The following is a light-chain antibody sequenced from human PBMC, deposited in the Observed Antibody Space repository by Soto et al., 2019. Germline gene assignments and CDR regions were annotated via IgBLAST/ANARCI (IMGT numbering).Light chain of an antibody. Sequence: SYELTQPPSVSVSPGQTANITCSGDKLGDKYAFWYQQKPGQSPVLVIYQDSKRPSRIPERFSGSSSGNTAALIISGTQAMDESVYNCQAWDSSTVVFGGGTKLTVL. J-gene: IGLJ2*01. CDR3: QAWDSSTVV. CDR2: QDS. CDR1: KLGDKY. V-gene: IGLV3-1*01.